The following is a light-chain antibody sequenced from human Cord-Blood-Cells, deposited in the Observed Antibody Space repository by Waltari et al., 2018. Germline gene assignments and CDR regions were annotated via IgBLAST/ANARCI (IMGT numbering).Light chain of an antibody. CDR2: KVS. CDR1: QSLVHSDGNTY. CDR3: MQGTHWPPDT. V-gene: IGKV2-30*02. Sequence: DVVRTQSPLSLPVTLGQPASISCRSSQSLVHSDGNTYLNWFQQRPGQSPRRLIYKVSNRDSGVPDRFSGSGSGTDFTLKISRVEAEDVGVYYCMQGTHWPPDTFGQGTKLEIK. J-gene: IGKJ2*01.